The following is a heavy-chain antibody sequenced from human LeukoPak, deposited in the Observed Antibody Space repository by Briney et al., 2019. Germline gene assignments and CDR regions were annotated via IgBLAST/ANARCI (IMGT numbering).Heavy chain of an antibody. V-gene: IGHV4-59*04. J-gene: IGHJ4*02. CDR2: IYYSGST. CDR1: GGSISSYY. CDR3: ARAIVGATPYFDY. Sequence: SETLSLTCTVSGGSISSYYWSWIRQPPGKGLEWIGYIYYSGSTYYNPSLKSRVTISVDTSKNQFSLKLSSVTAADTAVYYCARAIVGATPYFDYWGQGTLVTVSS. D-gene: IGHD1-26*01.